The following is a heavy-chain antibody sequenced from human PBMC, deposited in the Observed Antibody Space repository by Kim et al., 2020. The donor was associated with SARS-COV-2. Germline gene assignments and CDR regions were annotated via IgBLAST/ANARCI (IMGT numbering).Heavy chain of an antibody. Sequence: SETLSLTCSLSGALITTGGYSWTWIRQAPGKGLEWLGHISQSGSSSYNPSLKGRVDISVDRSRNQYSLTLLSVTAADTAVYFCAKITQAMRRQGSFDFYMAAWGSGTSVNVSS. CDR2: ISQSGSS. CDR1: GALITTGGYS. D-gene: IGHD1-20*01. CDR3: AKITQAMRRQGSFDFYMAA. V-gene: IGHV4-30-2*01. J-gene: IGHJ6*03.